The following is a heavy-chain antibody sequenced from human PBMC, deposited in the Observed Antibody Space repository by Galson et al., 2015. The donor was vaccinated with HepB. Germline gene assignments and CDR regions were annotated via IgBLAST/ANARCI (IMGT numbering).Heavy chain of an antibody. CDR1: GYTFTDYY. V-gene: IGHV1-69-2*01. Sequence: VKVSCKVSGYTFTDYYMHWVQQAPGKGLEWMGLVDPEDGETIYAEKFQGRVTITADTSTDTAYMELSSLRSEDTAVYYCATSYCSSTSCPNWFDPWGQGTLVTVSS. J-gene: IGHJ5*02. CDR3: ATSYCSSTSCPNWFDP. D-gene: IGHD2-2*01. CDR2: VDPEDGET.